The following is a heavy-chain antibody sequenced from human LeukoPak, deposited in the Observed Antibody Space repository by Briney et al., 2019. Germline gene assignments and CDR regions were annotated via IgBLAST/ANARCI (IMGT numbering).Heavy chain of an antibody. J-gene: IGHJ3*02. CDR2: IDPSDSYT. V-gene: IGHV5-10-1*01. Sequence: GESLKISGKGSGYSFTSYWISWVRQMPGKGLELMGRIDPSDSYTNYSPSFQGHVTISADKSISTAYLQWSSLKASDTAMYYCARDKENDAFDIWGQGTMVTVSS. CDR1: GYSFTSYW. CDR3: ARDKENDAFDI.